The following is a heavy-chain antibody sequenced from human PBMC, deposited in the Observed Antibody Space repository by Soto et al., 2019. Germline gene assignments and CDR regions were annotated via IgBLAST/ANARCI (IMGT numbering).Heavy chain of an antibody. CDR2: IYYSGST. J-gene: IGHJ5*02. CDR3: ARHTSGCSSTSCYAVWFDP. D-gene: IGHD2-2*01. CDR1: GGSISSYY. V-gene: IGHV4-59*08. Sequence: QVQLQESGPGLVKPSETLSLTCTVSGGSISSYYWSWIRQPPGKGLEWIGYIYYSGSTNYNPSLNGQVTISVSTSKNQFSLKLSSVTAADTAVYYCARHTSGCSSTSCYAVWFDPWGQGTLVTVSS.